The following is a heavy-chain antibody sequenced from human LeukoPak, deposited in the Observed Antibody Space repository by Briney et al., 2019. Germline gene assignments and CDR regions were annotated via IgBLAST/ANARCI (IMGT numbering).Heavy chain of an antibody. CDR3: ARDILTGSQSRFQH. J-gene: IGHJ1*01. D-gene: IGHD3-9*01. CDR2: ISSSSSTI. V-gene: IGHV3-48*04. Sequence: PGRSLRLSCAGSGFTFSSYSMTWVRQAPGKGLEWVSYISSSSSTIYYADSVKGRFTISRDNAKNSLYLQMNSLRAEDTAVYYCARDILTGSQSRFQHWGQGTLVTVSS. CDR1: GFTFSSYS.